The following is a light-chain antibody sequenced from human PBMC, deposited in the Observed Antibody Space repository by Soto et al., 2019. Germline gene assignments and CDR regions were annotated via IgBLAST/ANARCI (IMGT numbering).Light chain of an antibody. J-gene: IGLJ1*01. V-gene: IGLV9-49*01. CDR3: GADHGSGSKFVYV. Sequence: QPVLTQPPSASASLGASVTLTCTLSSGYSNYKVDWYQQRPGKGPRFVMRVGTGGIVGAKGDGIPDRFSGLGAGLNRYLTIKNIQEEDESDYHCGADHGSGSKFVYVSGTGTKVTGL. CDR1: SGYSNYK. CDR2: VGTGGIVG.